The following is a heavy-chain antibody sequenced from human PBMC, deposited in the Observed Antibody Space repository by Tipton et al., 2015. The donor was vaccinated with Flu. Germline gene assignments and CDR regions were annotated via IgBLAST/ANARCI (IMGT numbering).Heavy chain of an antibody. Sequence: GFLRLSCAASGFTFSSYWMSWVRQAPGKGLEWVANIKQDASDKKYVDSVKGRFTISRDNAKNSLYLQMISLRVEDTAVYYCARDREVVVTATRYNGMDVWGQGTTVTVSS. CDR1: GFTFSSYW. V-gene: IGHV3-7*01. CDR3: ARDREVVVTATRYNGMDV. CDR2: IKQDASDK. D-gene: IGHD2-15*01. J-gene: IGHJ6*02.